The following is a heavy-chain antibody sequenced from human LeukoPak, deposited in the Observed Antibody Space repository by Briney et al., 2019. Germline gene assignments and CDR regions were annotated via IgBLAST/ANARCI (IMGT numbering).Heavy chain of an antibody. CDR1: GGTFSSYA. V-gene: IGHV1-69*04. CDR2: IIPILGIA. J-gene: IGHJ4*02. CDR3: AIMDDSSGYYPAPFDY. D-gene: IGHD3-22*01. Sequence: GASVKVSCKASGGTFSSYAIRWVRQAPGQGLEWMGRIIPILGIANYAQKFQGRVTITADKSTSTAYMELSSLRSEDTAVYYCAIMDDSSGYYPAPFDYWGQGTLVTVSS.